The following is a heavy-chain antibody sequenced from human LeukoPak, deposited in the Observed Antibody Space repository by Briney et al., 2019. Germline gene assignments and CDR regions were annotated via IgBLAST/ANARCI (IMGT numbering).Heavy chain of an antibody. D-gene: IGHD6-19*01. J-gene: IGHJ5*02. CDR3: ASGGIIVAKTWFDP. Sequence: PGGSLRLSCAASGFTFSSYWMHWVRQAPGKGLVWVSRINSDGGTTTYADSVKGRFTISRDNAKNTLYLQMNSLRAEDTAVYYCASGGIIVAKTWFDPWGQGTLVTVSS. V-gene: IGHV3-74*01. CDR2: INSDGGTT. CDR1: GFTFSSYW.